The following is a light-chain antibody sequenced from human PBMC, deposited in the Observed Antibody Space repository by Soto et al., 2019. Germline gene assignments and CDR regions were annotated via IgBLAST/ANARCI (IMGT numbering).Light chain of an antibody. CDR3: QQAYSIPPA. V-gene: IGKV1-39*01. CDR2: AAS. CDR1: QSIGTY. J-gene: IGKJ1*01. Sequence: DIQMTQSPSSLSASVGDRVTITCRASQSIGTYLSWYQHKPGKAPKFLIYAASSLASGVPSRFSGSGSGTDFTLTISSLQHEDFATYYCQQAYSIPPAFGQGTKVEIK.